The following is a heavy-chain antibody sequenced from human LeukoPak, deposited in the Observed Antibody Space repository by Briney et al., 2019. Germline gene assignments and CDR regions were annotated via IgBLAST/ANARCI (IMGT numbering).Heavy chain of an antibody. CDR2: IIPIFGTA. V-gene: IGHV1-69*01. CDR3: ARELNSNWFDP. D-gene: IGHD1-1*01. J-gene: IGHJ5*02. CDR1: GGTFSSYA. Sequence: AASVKVSCKASGGTFSSYAISWVRQAPGQGLEWMGGIIPIFGTANYAQKFQGRVTITADESTSTAYMELSSLRSDDTAVYYCARELNSNWFDPWGQGTLVTVSS.